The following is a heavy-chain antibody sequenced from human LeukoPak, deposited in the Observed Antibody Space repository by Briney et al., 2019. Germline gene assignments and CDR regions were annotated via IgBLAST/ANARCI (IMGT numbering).Heavy chain of an antibody. CDR1: GYTFTSYY. Sequence: ASVKVSCKASGYTFTSYYMHWVRQAPGQGLEWMGIINPSGGSTSYAQKFQGRVTMTRDTSTSTVYMELSSLRSEDTAVYYCARDEHYYDSSGYYSFDYWGQGTLVTVSS. J-gene: IGHJ4*02. V-gene: IGHV1-46*01. D-gene: IGHD3-22*01. CDR3: ARDEHYYDSSGYYSFDY. CDR2: INPSGGST.